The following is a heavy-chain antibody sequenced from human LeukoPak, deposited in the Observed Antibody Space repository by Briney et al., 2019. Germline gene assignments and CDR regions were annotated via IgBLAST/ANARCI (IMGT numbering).Heavy chain of an antibody. D-gene: IGHD3-22*01. CDR3: ARDYYDSSGSDAFDI. CDR1: GYSFTNYW. J-gene: IGHJ3*02. CDR2: IDPSDSYA. V-gene: IGHV5-10-1*01. Sequence: GESLKISRKGSGYSFTNYWISWVRQMPGKGLEWMGKIDPSDSYANYSPSFQGHVTISADKSITTAYLQWGSLKASDTAMYYCARDYYDSSGSDAFDIWGQGTVVTVYS.